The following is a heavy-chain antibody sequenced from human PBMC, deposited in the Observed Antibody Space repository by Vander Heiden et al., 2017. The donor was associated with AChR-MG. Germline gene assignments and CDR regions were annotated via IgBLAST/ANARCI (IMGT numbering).Heavy chain of an antibody. CDR1: GFSFSNAW. Sequence: EVQLVESGGGLVKPGGSLRLSCAASGFSFSNAWMSWVRQAPGKGLEWVGRIKSKTDGGTTDYAAPVKGRFTISRDDSKNKLYLQMNSLKTEETAVYYCTTVVPAAGAYYFDYWGQGTLVTVSS. D-gene: IGHD2-2*01. CDR2: IKSKTDGGTT. J-gene: IGHJ4*02. V-gene: IGHV3-15*01. CDR3: TTVVPAAGAYYFDY.